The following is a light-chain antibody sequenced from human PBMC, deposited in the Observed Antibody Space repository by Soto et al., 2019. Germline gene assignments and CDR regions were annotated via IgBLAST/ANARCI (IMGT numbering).Light chain of an antibody. Sequence: EVVMTQSPATLSVSPGERATLSCRASQSVRNNYLAWYQQKPGQAPRLLIYGASIRATGIPDRFSGSGSGTDFTLTISSLEPEDFAVYYCQQRSNWPLFTFGPGTKVDIK. V-gene: IGKV3D-20*02. CDR1: QSVRNNY. J-gene: IGKJ3*01. CDR3: QQRSNWPLFT. CDR2: GAS.